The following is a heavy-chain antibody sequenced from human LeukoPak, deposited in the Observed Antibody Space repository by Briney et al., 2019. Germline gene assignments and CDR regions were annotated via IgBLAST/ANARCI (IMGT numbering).Heavy chain of an antibody. CDR2: IKSKTDGGTT. Sequence: GGSLRLSCAASGFTFSNAWMTWVRQAPGKGLEWVGRIKSKTDGGTTDYAAPVKGRFTISRDDSQSTLYLQMNSLKTEDTAVYYCTTDLGITMVRGVIGDAFDIWGQGTMVTVSS. V-gene: IGHV3-15*01. J-gene: IGHJ3*02. CDR3: TTDLGITMVRGVIGDAFDI. D-gene: IGHD3-10*01. CDR1: GFTFSNAW.